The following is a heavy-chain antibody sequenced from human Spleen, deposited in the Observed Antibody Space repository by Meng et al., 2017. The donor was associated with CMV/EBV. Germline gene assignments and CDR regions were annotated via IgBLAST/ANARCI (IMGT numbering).Heavy chain of an antibody. CDR1: GFNLNTYG. Sequence: SGFNLNTYGMHWVRQAPGKGLEWVAFIRYDGTNKYYADSVKGRFTISRDNSKNTLYLQMNTLRAEDTAVYYCARELWFGELLFLLDPWGQGTLVTVSS. V-gene: IGHV3-30*02. D-gene: IGHD3-10*01. CDR3: ARELWFGELLFLLDP. J-gene: IGHJ5*02. CDR2: IRYDGTNK.